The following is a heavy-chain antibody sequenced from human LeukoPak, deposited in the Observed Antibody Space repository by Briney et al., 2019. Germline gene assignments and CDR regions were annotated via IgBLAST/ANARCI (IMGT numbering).Heavy chain of an antibody. V-gene: IGHV3-48*01. Sequence: PGGSLRLSCAASGFTFSSYSVNWVRQAPGKGLEWVSYISSSSSTIYYADSVKGRFTISRDNAKNSLYLQMNSLSAEDTAVYYCARVTPALGGFWSGHLDYWGQGTLVTVSS. J-gene: IGHJ4*02. CDR3: ARVTPALGGFWSGHLDY. CDR2: ISSSSSTI. D-gene: IGHD3-3*01. CDR1: GFTFSSYS.